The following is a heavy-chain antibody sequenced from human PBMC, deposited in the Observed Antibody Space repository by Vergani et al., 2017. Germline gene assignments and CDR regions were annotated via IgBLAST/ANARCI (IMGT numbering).Heavy chain of an antibody. J-gene: IGHJ4*02. V-gene: IGHV1-8*01. CDR3: ARDLYDYGDYVFDY. Sequence: QVQLVQSGAEVKKPGASVKVSCKASGYTFTSYDINWVRQATGQGLEWMGWMNPNSGNTGYAQKFQGRVTMTRNTSISTAYMELSSLRSEDTAVYYCARDLYDYGDYVFDYWGQGTLVTVSS. CDR1: GYTFTSYD. CDR2: MNPNSGNT. D-gene: IGHD4-17*01.